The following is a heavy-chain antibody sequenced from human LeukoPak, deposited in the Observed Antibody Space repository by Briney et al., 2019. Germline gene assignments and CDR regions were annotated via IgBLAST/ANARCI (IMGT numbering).Heavy chain of an antibody. Sequence: PSQTLSLTCTVSGGSISSGGYYWSWIRQHPGKGLEWIGYIYYSGSTYYNPSLKSRVTISVDTSKNQFSLKLSSVTAADTAVYYCARAPRAPLRYVTAMASFDYWGQGTLVTVSS. D-gene: IGHD5-18*01. CDR3: ARAPRAPLRYVTAMASFDY. CDR1: GGSISSGGYY. CDR2: IYYSGST. V-gene: IGHV4-31*03. J-gene: IGHJ4*02.